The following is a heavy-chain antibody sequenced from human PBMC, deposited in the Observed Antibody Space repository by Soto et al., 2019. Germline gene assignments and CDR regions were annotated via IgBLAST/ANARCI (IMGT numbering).Heavy chain of an antibody. V-gene: IGHV3-30-3*01. CDR3: ARERLLVYYCGMDV. Sequence: QVQLVESGGGVVQPGRSLRLSCAASGFTFSSYAMHWVRQAPGKGLEWVAVISYDGSNKYYADSVKGRFTISRDNSKYTLYLQMNSLRAEDTAVYYCARERLLVYYCGMDVWGQGTTVTVSS. CDR2: ISYDGSNK. CDR1: GFTFSSYA. D-gene: IGHD6-25*01. J-gene: IGHJ6*02.